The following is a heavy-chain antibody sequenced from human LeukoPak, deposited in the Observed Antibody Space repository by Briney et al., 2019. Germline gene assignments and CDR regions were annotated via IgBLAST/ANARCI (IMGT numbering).Heavy chain of an antibody. J-gene: IGHJ4*02. Sequence: SETLSLTCAVYGGSFSGYYWSWIRQPPGKGLEWIGEINHSGSTNYNPSLKSRVTISVDTSKNQFSLKLSYVTAADTAVYYCAREYSYGFDYWGQGTLVTVSS. CDR2: INHSGST. CDR3: AREYSYGFDY. D-gene: IGHD5-18*01. V-gene: IGHV4-34*01. CDR1: GGSFSGYY.